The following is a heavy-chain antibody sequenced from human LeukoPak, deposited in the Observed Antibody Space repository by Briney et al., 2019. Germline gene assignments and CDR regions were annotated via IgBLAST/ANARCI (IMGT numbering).Heavy chain of an antibody. CDR2: ISSDGSST. Sequence: GGSLRLSCAASGFIFSSYWMHWVRQAPGKGLVWVSRISSDGSSTTYTDSVKGRFTVARDNAKNTLYLQMNSLRAEDTAVYYCGRVRGGYYTDYWGQGTLVTVSS. D-gene: IGHD3-3*01. CDR3: GRVRGGYYTDY. CDR1: GFIFSSYW. J-gene: IGHJ4*02. V-gene: IGHV3-74*03.